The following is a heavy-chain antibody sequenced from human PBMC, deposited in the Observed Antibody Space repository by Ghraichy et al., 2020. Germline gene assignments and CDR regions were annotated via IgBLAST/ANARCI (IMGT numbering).Heavy chain of an antibody. CDR2: IYWDDDK. CDR1: GFSLNTHGVG. D-gene: IGHD3-16*01. CDR3: AHRGDVNARVVTFGF. V-gene: IGHV2-5*02. Sequence: GPTLVKPTQALTLTCTFSGFSLNTHGVGVGWIRQPPGKALEWLGNIYWDDDKRYSPSLRSRLTITKDTSRNQVVLTMTNMDPVDTATYYCAHRGDVNARVVTFGFWGQGTMVTVSS. J-gene: IGHJ3*01.